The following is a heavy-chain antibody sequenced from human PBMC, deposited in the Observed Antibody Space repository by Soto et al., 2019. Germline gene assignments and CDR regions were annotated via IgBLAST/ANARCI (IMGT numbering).Heavy chain of an antibody. D-gene: IGHD6-13*01. V-gene: IGHV4-61*01. Sequence: PSETLSLTCTVSGDSVTSVSYYLSWLRQPPGKGLEWIGYIYYSGSADYNPSLKSRVTMSVDTSKKQFSLKLTSVTAADTAVYYCARYSNNWFQTEGMDVWGQGTTVNFSS. CDR1: GDSVTSVSYY. CDR3: ARYSNNWFQTEGMDV. CDR2: IYYSGSA. J-gene: IGHJ6*02.